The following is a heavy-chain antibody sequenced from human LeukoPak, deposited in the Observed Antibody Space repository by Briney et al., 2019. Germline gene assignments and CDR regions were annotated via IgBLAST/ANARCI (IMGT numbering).Heavy chain of an antibody. J-gene: IGHJ4*02. Sequence: PSETLSLTCTVSGGSISSYYWSWIRQPAGKGLEWIGYIYYSGSTNYNPSLKSRVTISVDTSKNQFSLKLSSVTAADTAVYYCARGHCSGGSCYSGFDYWGQGTLVTVSS. D-gene: IGHD2-15*01. CDR1: GGSISSYY. CDR3: ARGHCSGGSCYSGFDY. V-gene: IGHV4-59*01. CDR2: IYYSGST.